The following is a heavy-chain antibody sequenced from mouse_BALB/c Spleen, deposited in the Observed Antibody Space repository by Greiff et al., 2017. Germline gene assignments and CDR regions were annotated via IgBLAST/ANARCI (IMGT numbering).Heavy chain of an antibody. D-gene: IGHD2-4*01. CDR3: TRDDYSYAMDY. CDR2: IRLKSNNYAT. J-gene: IGHJ4*01. CDR1: GFTFSNYW. Sequence: EVKLEESGGGLVQPGGSMKLSCVASGFTFSNYWMNWVRQSPEKGLEWVAEIRLKSNNYATHYAESVKGRFTISRDDSKSSVYLQMNNLRAEDTGIYYCTRDDYSYAMDYWGQGTSVTVSS. V-gene: IGHV6-6*02.